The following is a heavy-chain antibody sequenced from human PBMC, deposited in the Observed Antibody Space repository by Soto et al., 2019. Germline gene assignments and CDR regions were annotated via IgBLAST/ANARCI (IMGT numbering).Heavy chain of an antibody. D-gene: IGHD1-1*01. CDR1: GGTISSGGYS. Sequence: PSETLSLTCAVSGGTISSGGYSWSWIRQPPGKGLEWIGYIYHSGSTYYNPSLKGRFTISRDNSKNTLYLQMNSLRAEDTAVYYCAKDLEMAHNWSYWGQGTLVTVSS. V-gene: IGHV4-30-2*02. CDR2: IYHSGST. J-gene: IGHJ4*02. CDR3: AKDLEMAHNWSY.